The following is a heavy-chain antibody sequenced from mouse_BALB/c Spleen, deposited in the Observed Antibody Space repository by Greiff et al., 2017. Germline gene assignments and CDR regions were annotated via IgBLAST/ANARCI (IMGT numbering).Heavy chain of an antibody. CDR1: GYTFTDYE. J-gene: IGHJ1*01. CDR3: TRRGGNYEYFDV. CDR2: IDPETGGT. D-gene: IGHD2-1*01. V-gene: IGHV1-15*01. Sequence: VQLQESGAELVRPGASVTLSCKASGYTFTDYEMHWVKQTPVHGLEWIGAIDPETGGTAYNQKFTGKATLTADKSSSTAYMELRSLTSEDSAVYCGTRRGGNYEYFDVWGAGTTVTVSS.